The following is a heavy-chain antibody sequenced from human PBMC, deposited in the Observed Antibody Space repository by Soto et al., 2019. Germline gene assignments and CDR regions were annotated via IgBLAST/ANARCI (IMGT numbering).Heavy chain of an antibody. CDR3: ARGPKWELTRRFDY. CDR2: INHIGST. J-gene: IGHJ4*02. V-gene: IGHV4-34*01. CDR1: GGSFSGYY. D-gene: IGHD1-26*01. Sequence: SETLSLTCAVSGGSFSGYYWNWIRQPPGKGLEWIGEINHIGSTIYNPSLLSRVIIALDTSRHQFSLKLSSVTAADTAVYYCARGPKWELTRRFDYWGQGTLVTVSS.